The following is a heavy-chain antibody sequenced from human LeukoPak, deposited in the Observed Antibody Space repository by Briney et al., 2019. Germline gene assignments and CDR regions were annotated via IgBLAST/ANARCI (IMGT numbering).Heavy chain of an antibody. CDR3: ARGRPTSGWFFGDY. D-gene: IGHD6-19*01. Sequence: GGSLRLSCAASGFTFSSYSMNWVRQAPGKGLEWVSSITTSSGYISYADSVKGRFTISRDDAKNSLYLQMNSPRAEDTAVYYCARGRPTSGWFFGDYWGQGTLVTVSS. J-gene: IGHJ4*02. CDR1: GFTFSSYS. CDR2: ITTSSGYI. V-gene: IGHV3-21*01.